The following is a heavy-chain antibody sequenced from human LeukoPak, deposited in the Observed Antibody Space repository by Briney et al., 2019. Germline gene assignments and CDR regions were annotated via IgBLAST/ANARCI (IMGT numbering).Heavy chain of an antibody. CDR2: IRYDGSNK. J-gene: IGHJ4*02. Sequence: HAGGSLRLSCAASGFTVSSNYMSWVRQAPGKGLEWVAFIRYDGSNKYYADSVKGRFTISRDNSKNTLYLQMSSLRADDTALFYCAKPAYYSDSGSFPTQYYFDYWGQGTLVTVSS. V-gene: IGHV3-30*02. D-gene: IGHD3-10*01. CDR3: AKPAYYSDSGSFPTQYYFDY. CDR1: GFTVSSNY.